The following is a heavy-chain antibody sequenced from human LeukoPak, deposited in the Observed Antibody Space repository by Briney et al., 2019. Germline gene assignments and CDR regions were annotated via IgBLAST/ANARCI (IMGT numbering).Heavy chain of an antibody. CDR2: IYSGGST. CDR1: GFTVSSNY. D-gene: IGHD6-13*01. Sequence: GGSLRLSCAASGFTVSSNYMSWVRQAPGKGLEWVSVIYSGGSTYYADSVKGRFTISRDNSKNTLYLQMNSRRAEDTAVYYCARDRAAAWFDPWGQGTLVTVSS. V-gene: IGHV3-53*01. J-gene: IGHJ5*02. CDR3: ARDRAAAWFDP.